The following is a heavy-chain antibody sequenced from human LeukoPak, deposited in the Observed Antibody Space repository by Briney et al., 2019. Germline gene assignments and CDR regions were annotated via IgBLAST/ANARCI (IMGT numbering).Heavy chain of an antibody. D-gene: IGHD4-11*01. CDR1: GGSFSGYY. CDR3: ARVTRVTHYYYYYMDV. J-gene: IGHJ6*03. CDR2: INHSGST. Sequence: SSETLSLTCAVYGGSFSGYYWSWIRQPPGKGLEWIGEINHSGSTNYNPSLKSRVTISVDTSKNQFSLKLSSVTAADTAVYYCARVTRVTHYYYYYMDVWGKGTTVTVSS. V-gene: IGHV4-34*01.